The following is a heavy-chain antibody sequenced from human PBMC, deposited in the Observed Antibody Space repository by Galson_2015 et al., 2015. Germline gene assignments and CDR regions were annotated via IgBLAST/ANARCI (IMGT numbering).Heavy chain of an antibody. CDR3: ARDHNLGGLRLGEFPDAFDI. J-gene: IGHJ3*02. V-gene: IGHV3-30-3*01. CDR2: ISYDGSNK. CDR1: GFTFSSYA. D-gene: IGHD3-16*01. Sequence: SLRLSCAASGFTFSSYAMHWVRQAPGKGLEWVAVISYDGSNKYYADSVKGRFTISRDNSKNTLYLQMNSLRAEDTAVYYCARDHNLGGLRLGEFPDAFDIWGQGTMVTVSS.